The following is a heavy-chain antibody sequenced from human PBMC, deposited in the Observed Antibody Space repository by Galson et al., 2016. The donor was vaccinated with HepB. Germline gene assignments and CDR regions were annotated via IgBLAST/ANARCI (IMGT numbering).Heavy chain of an antibody. Sequence: SLRLSCAASGFTFSNYAMNWVRQAPGKGLEWVAVISYDGSKKYYADSVKGRFTISRDNAKNTLYVQMNSLTVEDAALYYCTKDRGGGSSWYLGYSWGQGTLVTVSS. V-gene: IGHV3-30*04. J-gene: IGHJ4*02. D-gene: IGHD6-13*01. CDR1: GFTFSNYA. CDR3: TKDRGGGSSWYLGYS. CDR2: ISYDGSKK.